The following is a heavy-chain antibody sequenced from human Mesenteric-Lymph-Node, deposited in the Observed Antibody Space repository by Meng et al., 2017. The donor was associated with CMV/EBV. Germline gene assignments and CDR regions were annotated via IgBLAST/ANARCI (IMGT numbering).Heavy chain of an antibody. Sequence: KVSCKGSGYSFTSYLIAWVRQMPGKGLEYMGIMYPGDSDTGYSPSFQGQVTFSADKSISTAYPQWSRLMASDTAMYYCARRDSGSTFDYWGQGTLVTVSS. CDR1: GYSFTSYL. CDR2: MYPGDSDT. V-gene: IGHV5-51*01. D-gene: IGHD1-26*01. J-gene: IGHJ4*02. CDR3: ARRDSGSTFDY.